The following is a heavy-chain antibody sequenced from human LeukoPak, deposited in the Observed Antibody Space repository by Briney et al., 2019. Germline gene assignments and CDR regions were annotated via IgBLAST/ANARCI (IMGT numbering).Heavy chain of an antibody. CDR2: IYPGDSDT. Sequence: GESLKISCEGSITTYWIAWVRQMPGKGLEWMGIIYPGDSDTRYSPSFQGQVTISADKSISTAYLQWSSLKASDTAMYYCARLNNAFDIWGRGTMVTVSS. CDR3: ARLNNAFDI. CDR1: ITTYW. V-gene: IGHV5-51*01. J-gene: IGHJ3*02.